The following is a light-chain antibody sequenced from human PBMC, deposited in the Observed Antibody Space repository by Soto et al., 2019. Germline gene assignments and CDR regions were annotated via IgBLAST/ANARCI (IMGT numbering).Light chain of an antibody. CDR2: AAS. V-gene: IGKV1-12*02. Sequence: DVQMTQSPSSVSASVGDRVTITWRASQIINKWLAWYQQKPGKAPTLLIYAASNLQSGVPSRSSGSRSGSDFTLTISSLQPEDFATYYCQQANSFPFPFGPRTKVHIK. J-gene: IGKJ3*01. CDR3: QQANSFPFP. CDR1: QIINKW.